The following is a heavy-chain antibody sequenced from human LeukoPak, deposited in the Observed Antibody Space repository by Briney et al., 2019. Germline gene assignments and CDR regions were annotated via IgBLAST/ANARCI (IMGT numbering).Heavy chain of an antibody. CDR3: ASFTLYYYGSGSYYNG. J-gene: IGHJ4*02. Sequence: SGTLSLTCTVSGGSISSYYWSWIRQPAGKGLEWIGRIYTSGSTNYNPSLKSRVAMSVDTSKNQFSLKLSSVTAADTAVYYCASFTLYYYGSGSYYNGWGQGTLVTVSS. CDR1: GGSISSYY. CDR2: IYTSGST. D-gene: IGHD3-10*01. V-gene: IGHV4-4*07.